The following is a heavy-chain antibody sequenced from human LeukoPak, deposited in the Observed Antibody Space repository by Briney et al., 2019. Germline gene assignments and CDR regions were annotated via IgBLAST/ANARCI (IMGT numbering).Heavy chain of an antibody. V-gene: IGHV4-61*02. Sequence: SETLSLTCTVSGGSISSGSYYWSWIRQPAGKGLEWIGRIYTSGSTNYNPSLKSRVTISVDTSKNQFSLKLSSVTAADTAVYYCARDYYDSSGYYYSWYFDLWGRGTLVTVSS. D-gene: IGHD3-22*01. J-gene: IGHJ2*01. CDR2: IYTSGST. CDR3: ARDYYDSSGYYYSWYFDL. CDR1: GGSISSGSYY.